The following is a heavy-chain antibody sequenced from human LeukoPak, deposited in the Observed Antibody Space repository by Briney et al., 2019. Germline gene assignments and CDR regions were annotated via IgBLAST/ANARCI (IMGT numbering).Heavy chain of an antibody. V-gene: IGHV5-51*01. CDR1: GYRFSTYW. CDR2: VYPADSDT. CDR3: ARLPGAYWYFDL. J-gene: IGHJ2*01. D-gene: IGHD7-27*01. Sequence: GESLKISCKGSGYRFSTYWIGWVRQMPGKGLEWMGIVYPADSDTKYSPSFQGQVTISADKSISTAYLQWTSLKASDTAMYYCARLPGAYWYFDLWGRGTLVTVSS.